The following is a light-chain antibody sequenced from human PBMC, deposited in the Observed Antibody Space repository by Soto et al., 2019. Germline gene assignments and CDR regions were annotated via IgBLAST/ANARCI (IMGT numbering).Light chain of an antibody. CDR2: HVS. CDR3: TSFTSDNLYV. Sequence: SALTQPASVSGSPGQSITISFTGTSSDFGGYNYVSWYQQYPGKVPKLLIYHVSNRPSGVSNRFSGSKSGNTASLTISGLQAEDEADYFCTSFTSDNLYVFGTGTKVTVL. J-gene: IGLJ1*01. V-gene: IGLV2-14*03. CDR1: SSDFGGYNY.